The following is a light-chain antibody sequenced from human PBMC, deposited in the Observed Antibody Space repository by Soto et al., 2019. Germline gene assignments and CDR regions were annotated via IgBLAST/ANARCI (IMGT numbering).Light chain of an antibody. Sequence: EIVLTQSPGTLSLSPGERATLSCRASQSLSNSYLAWYRQKPGQAPTLLIYGASSRATGIPDRFSGSGSGTDFTLTISRLEPEDFAVYYCQQYGSSPVTFGGGTKVEIK. J-gene: IGKJ4*01. V-gene: IGKV3-20*01. CDR3: QQYGSSPVT. CDR1: QSLSNSY. CDR2: GAS.